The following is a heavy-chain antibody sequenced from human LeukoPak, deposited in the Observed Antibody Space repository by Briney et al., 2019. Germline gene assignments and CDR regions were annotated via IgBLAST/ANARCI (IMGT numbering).Heavy chain of an antibody. CDR3: AREEHCSSTSCYAGGFDP. CDR2: IYHSGST. V-gene: IGHV4-38-2*02. D-gene: IGHD2-2*01. Sequence: SETLSLTCTVSGYSISSGYYWGWIRPPPGKGLEWIGSIYHSGSTNYDPSLKRRVTISVDTSKNQFSLKLSSVTAADTAVYYCAREEHCSSTSCYAGGFDPWGQGTLVTVSS. J-gene: IGHJ5*02. CDR1: GYSISSGYY.